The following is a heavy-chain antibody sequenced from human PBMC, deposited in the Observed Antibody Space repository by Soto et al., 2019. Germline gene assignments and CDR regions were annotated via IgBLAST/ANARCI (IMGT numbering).Heavy chain of an antibody. CDR2: ISSSGSTI. V-gene: IGHV3-11*01. Sequence: GGSLRLSCAASGFTFSDYYMSWIRQAPGKGLEWVSYISSSGSTIYYADSVKGRFTISRDNAKNSLYLQMNSLRAEDTAVYYCASRRTGTTFHGMDVWGQGTTVTVSS. CDR1: GFTFSDYY. J-gene: IGHJ6*02. CDR3: ASRRTGTTFHGMDV. D-gene: IGHD4-4*01.